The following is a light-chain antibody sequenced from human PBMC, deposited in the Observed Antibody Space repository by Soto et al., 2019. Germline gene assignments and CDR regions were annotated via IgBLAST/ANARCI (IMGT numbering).Light chain of an antibody. CDR2: RAS. J-gene: IGKJ1*01. V-gene: IGKV3-20*01. CDR1: QSVSSSY. Sequence: EIVLTQSPGTLSLSPGERATLSCRASQSVSSSYLAWYQQKPGQAPRLLIYRASTRATGVPARFSGSGSGTDFTLTISRLEPEDFAVYYCQQYGSSGTFGQGTKVDI. CDR3: QQYGSSGT.